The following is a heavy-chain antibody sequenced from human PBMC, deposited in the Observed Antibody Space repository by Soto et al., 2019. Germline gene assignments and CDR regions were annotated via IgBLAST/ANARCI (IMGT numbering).Heavy chain of an antibody. CDR2: ISGSGGST. Sequence: PGGSLRLSCAASGFTLRNYGMNWVRQAPGKGLEWVSTISGSGGSTYYADSVKGRFTISRDNSKNMLYLQMNSLRAEDTAVYYCAKDIGYCSGGSCYYFDCWGQGTLVTVSS. D-gene: IGHD2-15*01. J-gene: IGHJ4*02. CDR3: AKDIGYCSGGSCYYFDC. V-gene: IGHV3-23*01. CDR1: GFTLRNYG.